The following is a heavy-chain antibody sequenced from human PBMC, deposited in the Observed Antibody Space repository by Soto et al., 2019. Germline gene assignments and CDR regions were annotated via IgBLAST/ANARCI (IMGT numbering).Heavy chain of an antibody. CDR1: GGTFSSYA. CDR3: ARDYYYDSSGYFDY. D-gene: IGHD3-22*01. CDR2: IIPIFGTA. Sequence: ASPLKVSCKASGGTFSSYAISWVRQAPGQGLEWMGGIIPIFGTANYAQKFQGRVTITADESTSTAYMELSSLRSEDTAVYYCARDYYYDSSGYFDYWGQGTLVTVSS. V-gene: IGHV1-69*13. J-gene: IGHJ4*02.